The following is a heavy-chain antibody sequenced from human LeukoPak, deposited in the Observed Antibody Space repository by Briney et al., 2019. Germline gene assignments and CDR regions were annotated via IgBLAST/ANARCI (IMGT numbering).Heavy chain of an antibody. V-gene: IGHV3-23*01. CDR1: GITLSNYG. CDR3: AKRGVVIRVILVGFHKEAYYFDS. Sequence: GGSLRLSCAVSGITLSNYGMSWVRQAPGKGLEWVAGISDSAGSTNYADSVKGRSTISRDNRKNTLYLQMNSLRAEDTAVYFCAKRGVVIRVILVGFHKEAYYFDSWGQGALVTVSS. J-gene: IGHJ4*02. CDR2: ISDSAGST. D-gene: IGHD3-22*01.